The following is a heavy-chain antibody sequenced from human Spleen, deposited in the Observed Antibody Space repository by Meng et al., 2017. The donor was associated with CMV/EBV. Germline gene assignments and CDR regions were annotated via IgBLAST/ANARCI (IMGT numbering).Heavy chain of an antibody. V-gene: IGHV4-39*06. CDR2: INYSGKT. D-gene: IGHD3-22*01. J-gene: IGHJ4*02. Sequence: SETLSLTCTVSDGSISSSNYYWGWIRQPPGKGLEWIGSINYSGKTYYNPSLKSRVTISVDTSKNQFALKVMSVTAADTAVYYCARGPYYGDSGPFDYWGQGTLVTVSS. CDR1: DGSISSSNYY. CDR3: ARGPYYGDSGPFDY.